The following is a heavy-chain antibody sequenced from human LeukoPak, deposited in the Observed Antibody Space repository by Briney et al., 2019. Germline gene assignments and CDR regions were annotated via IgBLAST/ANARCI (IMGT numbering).Heavy chain of an antibody. CDR1: GFTFSSYG. V-gene: IGHV3-33*01. D-gene: IGHD3-3*01. CDR3: ARGSDDFWSGYRGRGFDY. J-gene: IGHJ4*02. CDR2: IWYDGSNK. Sequence: GGSLRLSCAASGFTFSSYGMPWVRQAPGKGLGWVAVIWYDGSNKYYADSVKGRFTISRDNSKNTLYLQMNSLRAEDTAVYYCARGSDDFWSGYRGRGFDYWGQGTLVTVSS.